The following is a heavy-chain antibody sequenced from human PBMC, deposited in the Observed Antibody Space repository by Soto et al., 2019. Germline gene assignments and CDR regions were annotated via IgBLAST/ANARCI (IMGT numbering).Heavy chain of an antibody. CDR1: GFTFSSYA. Sequence: GGSLRLSCAASGFTFSSYAMHWVRQAPGKGLEWVAVISYDGSNKYYADSVKGRFTISRDNSKNTLYLQMNSLRAEDTAVYYCLGEYYYYGMDVWGQGTAVTVSS. CDR3: LGEYYYYGMDV. D-gene: IGHD3-16*01. CDR2: ISYDGSNK. J-gene: IGHJ6*02. V-gene: IGHV3-30-3*01.